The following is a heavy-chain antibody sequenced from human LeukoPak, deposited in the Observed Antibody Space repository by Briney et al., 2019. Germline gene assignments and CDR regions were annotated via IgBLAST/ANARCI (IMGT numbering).Heavy chain of an antibody. D-gene: IGHD3-16*01. Sequence: AGGSLRLSCAASGFTFSSYGMHWVRQAPGKGLEWVAFIRYDGSNKYYADSVKGRFTISRDNSKNTLYLQMNSLRAEDTAVYYCAKDYQPSITFGIIDYWGQGTLVTVSS. CDR2: IRYDGSNK. V-gene: IGHV3-30*02. CDR3: AKDYQPSITFGIIDY. J-gene: IGHJ4*02. CDR1: GFTFSSYG.